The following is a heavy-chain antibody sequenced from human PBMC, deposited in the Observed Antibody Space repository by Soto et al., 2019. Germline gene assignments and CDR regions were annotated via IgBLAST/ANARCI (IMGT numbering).Heavy chain of an antibody. CDR1: GGSISSSSYY. CDR3: ARTHYYGSGSYWFDP. V-gene: IGHV4-39*01. Sequence: SETLSLTCTVSGGSISSSSYYWGWIRQPPGKGLEWIGSIYYSGSTYYNPSLKSRVTISVDTSKNQFSLKLSSVTAADTAVYYCARTHYYGSGSYWFDPWGQGTLVTVSS. J-gene: IGHJ5*02. D-gene: IGHD3-10*01. CDR2: IYYSGST.